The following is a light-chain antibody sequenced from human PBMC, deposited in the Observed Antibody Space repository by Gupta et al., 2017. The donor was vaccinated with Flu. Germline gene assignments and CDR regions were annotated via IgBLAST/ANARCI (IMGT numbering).Light chain of an antibody. CDR1: SSDVGRSDS. V-gene: IGLV2-14*03. CDR2: DVT. J-gene: IGLJ1*01. CDR3: SSYTSGSTFYV. Sequence: QSAMNQPASVSGSPGQSITISCSGTSSDVGRSDSVSWYQQHPDKAPKLIIFDVTKRPSGVSSRFSGSKSGNTASLTISGLQPEDETDYYCSSYTSGSTFYVFGTGTKVTVL.